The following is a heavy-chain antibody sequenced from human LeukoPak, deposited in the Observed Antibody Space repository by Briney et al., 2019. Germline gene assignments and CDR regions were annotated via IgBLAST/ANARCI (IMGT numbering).Heavy chain of an antibody. J-gene: IGHJ4*02. Sequence: GGSLRLSCAASGFTYSSYAMHWVRQAPGKGQEWVAVISYDGSNKYYADSVKGRFTISRDNSKNTLYLQMNSLRAEDTAVYYCARDRDSSGYYFDYWGQGTLVTVSS. CDR2: ISYDGSNK. V-gene: IGHV3-30-3*01. CDR1: GFTYSSYA. D-gene: IGHD6-25*01. CDR3: ARDRDSSGYYFDY.